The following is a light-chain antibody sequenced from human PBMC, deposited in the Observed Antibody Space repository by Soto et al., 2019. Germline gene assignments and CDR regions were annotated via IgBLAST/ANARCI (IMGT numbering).Light chain of an antibody. CDR2: GAS. CDR3: QQYGSSHPWT. V-gene: IGKV3-20*01. Sequence: EIVLTQSPGTLSLSPGERATLSCRASQSVSSSYLAWYQQKPGQAPRLLIYGASSRATGIPDRFSGSGSGTEFTLSISSLEPEDFAVYYCQQYGSSHPWTFGQGTKVEIK. J-gene: IGKJ1*01. CDR1: QSVSSSY.